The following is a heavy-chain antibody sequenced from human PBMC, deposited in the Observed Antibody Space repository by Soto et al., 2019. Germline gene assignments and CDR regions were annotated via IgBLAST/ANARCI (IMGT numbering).Heavy chain of an antibody. V-gene: IGHV3-23*01. CDR3: ARVWLSTGDYVDYFDY. CDR1: GFTFSSYA. D-gene: IGHD3-16*01. Sequence: EVQLLESGGGLVQPGGSLRLSCAASGFTFSSYAMSWVRQAPGKGLEWVSAISGSGGSTYYADSVKGRFTISRDNSKNTLYLQMNSLRAEDTAVYYCARVWLSTGDYVDYFDYWGQGTPVIVSS. CDR2: ISGSGGST. J-gene: IGHJ4*02.